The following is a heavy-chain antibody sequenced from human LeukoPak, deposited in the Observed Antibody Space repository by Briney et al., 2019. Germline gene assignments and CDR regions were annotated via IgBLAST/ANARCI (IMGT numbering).Heavy chain of an antibody. V-gene: IGHV3-64D*06. D-gene: IGHD2-2*01. Sequence: GGSLRLSCSASGFTFRSYAMHWVRQAPGKGLEYVSAISSNGGSTYYADSVKGRFTISRDNSKNTLYLQMSSLRAEDTAVYYCVSRGDCSSTSCYANWYFDLWGRGTLVTVSS. CDR3: VSRGDCSSTSCYANWYFDL. J-gene: IGHJ2*01. CDR2: ISSNGGST. CDR1: GFTFRSYA.